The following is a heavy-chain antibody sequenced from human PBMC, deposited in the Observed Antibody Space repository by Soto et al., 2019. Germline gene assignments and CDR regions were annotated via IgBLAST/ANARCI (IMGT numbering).Heavy chain of an antibody. V-gene: IGHV1-46*01. D-gene: IGHD4-17*01. CDR3: ARDSATVTTSTFDY. CDR2: VNPSDGYT. CDR1: GYTFTSNY. Sequence: ASVKVSCKASGYTFTSNYMHWVRQAPGQGPEWMGIVNPSDGYTNYAQKFQGRVTISVDTSKNQFSLKLSSVTAADTAVYYCARDSATVTTSTFDYWGQGTLVTVSS. J-gene: IGHJ4*02.